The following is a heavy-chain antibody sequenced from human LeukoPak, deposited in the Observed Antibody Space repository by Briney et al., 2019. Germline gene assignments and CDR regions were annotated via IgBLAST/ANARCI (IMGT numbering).Heavy chain of an antibody. CDR3: ARVDGDYPNWFDP. D-gene: IGHD4-17*01. V-gene: IGHV4-38-2*01. J-gene: IGHJ5*02. Sequence: SETLSLTCAVSGYSISSGYYWGWIRQPPGKGLEWIGSIYHSGGTYYNPSLKSRVTISVDTSKNQFSLKLSSVTAADTAVYYCARVDGDYPNWFDPWGQGTLVTVSS. CDR2: IYHSGGT. CDR1: GYSISSGYY.